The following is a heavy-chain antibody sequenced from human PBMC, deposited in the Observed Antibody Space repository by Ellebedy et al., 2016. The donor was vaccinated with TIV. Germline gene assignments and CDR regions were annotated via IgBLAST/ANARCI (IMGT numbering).Heavy chain of an antibody. CDR3: ARGPGRGYGMDV. J-gene: IGHJ6*02. CDR2: IYYSGST. CDR1: GGSISSSSYY. D-gene: IGHD3-10*01. V-gene: IGHV4-39*01. Sequence: SETLSLTCTVSGGSISSSSYYWGWIRQPPGKGLEWIGSIYYSGSTYYNPSLKSRVTISVGTSKNQFSLNLSSVTAADTAVYYCARGPGRGYGMDVWGQGTTVTVSS.